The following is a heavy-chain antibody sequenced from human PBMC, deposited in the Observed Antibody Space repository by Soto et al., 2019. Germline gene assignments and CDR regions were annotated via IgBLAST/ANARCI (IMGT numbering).Heavy chain of an antibody. V-gene: IGHV3-23*01. D-gene: IGHD6-19*01. Sequence: GGSLRLSCAASGFTFSNFAMSWVRQAPGKGLEWVSGISGSGGSTYYADSMKGRFTISRDNSKNTLFLQMNSLRAEDTAVYYCAKDLLIAVPGYFDYWGQGTLVTVSS. CDR1: GFTFSNFA. CDR2: ISGSGGST. J-gene: IGHJ4*02. CDR3: AKDLLIAVPGYFDY.